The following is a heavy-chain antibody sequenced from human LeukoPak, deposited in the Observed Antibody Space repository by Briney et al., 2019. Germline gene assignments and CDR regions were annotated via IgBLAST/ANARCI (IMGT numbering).Heavy chain of an antibody. CDR3: AKSLFTSATGTGRAFHI. D-gene: IGHD1-1*01. CDR2: ISASGDVT. CDR1: GFTFSNAW. V-gene: IGHV3-23*01. Sequence: PGGSLRLSCAASGFTFSNAWMSGVRQAPGRGLEWVSAISASGDVTFYADSLRGRFTISRDNSKSTLYLQMNGLRAEDTAIFYCAKSLFTSATGTGRAFHIWGQGTRVTVSS. J-gene: IGHJ3*02.